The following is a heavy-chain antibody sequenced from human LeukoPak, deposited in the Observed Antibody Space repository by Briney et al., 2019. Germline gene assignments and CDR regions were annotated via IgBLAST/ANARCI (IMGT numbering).Heavy chain of an antibody. CDR2: IYYSRST. Sequence: SETLSLTCTVSGGSISSYYWSWIRQPPGKGLEWIGYIYYSRSTNYNPSLKSRVTISVDTSKNQFSLKLSSVTAADTAVYYCARDSGDYTGAFDIWGQGTMVTVSS. J-gene: IGHJ3*02. D-gene: IGHD4-17*01. CDR3: ARDSGDYTGAFDI. V-gene: IGHV4-59*01. CDR1: GGSISSYY.